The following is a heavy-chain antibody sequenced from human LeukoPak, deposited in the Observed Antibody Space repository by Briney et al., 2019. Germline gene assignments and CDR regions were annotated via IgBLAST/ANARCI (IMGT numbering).Heavy chain of an antibody. J-gene: IGHJ4*02. CDR3: VGDWEGDRYPYFDY. V-gene: IGHV1-2*02. CDR2: INPNSGGT. D-gene: IGHD1-26*01. Sequence: GASVKVSCKASGYTFTGYYMHWVRQAPGQGLEWMGWINPNSGGTNYAQKFQGRVTMTRDTSISTAYMELSGLRSDDTAVYYCVGDWEGDRYPYFDYWGQGTLVTVSS. CDR1: GYTFTGYY.